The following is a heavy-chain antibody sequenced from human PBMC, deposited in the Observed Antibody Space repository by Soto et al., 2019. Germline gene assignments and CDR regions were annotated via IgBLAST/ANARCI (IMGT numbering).Heavy chain of an antibody. CDR1: GFTFSSYG. CDR3: ARDWDIVVVVAATPVGMDV. J-gene: IGHJ6*02. CDR2: IWYDGGNK. Sequence: QVQLVESGGGVVQPGRSLRLSCAASGFTFSSYGMHWVRQAPGKGLEWVAVIWYDGGNKYYADSVKGRFTISRDNSKNTLYLQMNSLRAEDTAVYYCARDWDIVVVVAATPVGMDVWGQGTTVTVSS. V-gene: IGHV3-33*01. D-gene: IGHD2-15*01.